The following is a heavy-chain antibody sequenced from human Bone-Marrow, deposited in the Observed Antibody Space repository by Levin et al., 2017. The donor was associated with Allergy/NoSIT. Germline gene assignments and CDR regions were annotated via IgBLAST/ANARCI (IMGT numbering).Heavy chain of an antibody. J-gene: IGHJ4*02. CDR3: ARSRFPPSWYFDY. D-gene: IGHD2-2*01. CDR1: GYTFTGYY. V-gene: IGHV1-2*04. CDR2: INPNSGGT. Sequence: ASVKVSCKASGYTFTGYYMHWVRQAPGQGLEWMGWINPNSGGTNYAQKFQGWVTMTRDTSISTAYMELSRLRSDDTAVYYCARSRFPPSWYFDYWGQGTLVTVSS.